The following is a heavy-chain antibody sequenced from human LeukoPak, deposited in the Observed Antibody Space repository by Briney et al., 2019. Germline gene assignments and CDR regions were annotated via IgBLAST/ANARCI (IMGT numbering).Heavy chain of an antibody. Sequence: GGSLRLSCAASGFTFSSYAMHWVRQAPGKGLEWVANIKQDGSEKYYVDSVKGRFTISRDNAKNSLYLQMNSLGGDDTAIYYCATYNSVNAREFQYWGQGTLVTVPS. CDR1: GFTFSSYA. D-gene: IGHD5/OR15-5a*01. J-gene: IGHJ1*01. V-gene: IGHV3-7*01. CDR2: IKQDGSEK. CDR3: ATYNSVNAREFQY.